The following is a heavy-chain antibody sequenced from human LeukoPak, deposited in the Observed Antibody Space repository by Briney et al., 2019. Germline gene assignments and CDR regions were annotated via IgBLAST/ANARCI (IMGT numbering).Heavy chain of an antibody. CDR2: VRTTAEGETT. Sequence: PGGSLRLSCEGSGFNFNDAWMSWIRQAPGKGLEWVGRVRTTAEGETTDYAAPVRGRFIISRDDSKSMVYLQMNRLETEDTAIYYCTAGLGKTGDDSWGQGTLVTVSS. CDR1: GFNFNDAW. D-gene: IGHD2-21*01. J-gene: IGHJ4*02. V-gene: IGHV3-15*01. CDR3: TAGLGKTGDDS.